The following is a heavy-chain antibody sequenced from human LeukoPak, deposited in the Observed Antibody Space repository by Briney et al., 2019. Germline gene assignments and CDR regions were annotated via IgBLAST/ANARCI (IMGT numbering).Heavy chain of an antibody. J-gene: IGHJ3*02. Sequence: SQTLSLTCAISGDSVSSNSAAWNWIRQSPSRGLEWLGRTYYRSKWYNDYAVSVKSRITINPDTSKNQFSLQLNSVTPEDTAVYYCARALPGHCSSTSCHDAFDIWGQGTMVTVSS. CDR3: ARALPGHCSSTSCHDAFDI. V-gene: IGHV6-1*01. CDR2: TYYRSKWYN. CDR1: GDSVSSNSAA. D-gene: IGHD2-2*01.